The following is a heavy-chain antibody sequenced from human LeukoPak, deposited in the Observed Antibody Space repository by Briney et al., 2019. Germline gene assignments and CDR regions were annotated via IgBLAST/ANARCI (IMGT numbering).Heavy chain of an antibody. CDR1: GGSISSGSYY. J-gene: IGHJ5*02. D-gene: IGHD3-16*02. V-gene: IGHV4-61*02. CDR2: IYTSGGT. Sequence: SETLSLTCTVSGGSISSGSYYWSWIRQPAGKGLEWFGRIYTSGGTNYNPSLKSRVTISVDTSKNQFSLKLSSVTAADTAVYYCARGTSDDYVWGSYRYTSRFDPWGQGTLVTVSS. CDR3: ARGTSDDYVWGSYRYTSRFDP.